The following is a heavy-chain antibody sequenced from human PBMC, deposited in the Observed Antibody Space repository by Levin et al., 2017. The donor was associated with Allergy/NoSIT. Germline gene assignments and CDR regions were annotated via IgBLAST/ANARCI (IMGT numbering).Heavy chain of an antibody. V-gene: IGHV3-21*01. D-gene: IGHD6-19*01. J-gene: IGHJ4*02. CDR3: ARDSRLDGGWPFDY. CDR1: GFTFSSYS. Sequence: LSLTCAASGFTFSSYSMNWVRQAPGKGLEWVSSISSSSSYIYYADSVKGRFTISRDNAKNSLYLQMNSLRAEDTAVYYCARDSRLDGGWPFDYWGQGTLVTVSS. CDR2: ISSSSSYI.